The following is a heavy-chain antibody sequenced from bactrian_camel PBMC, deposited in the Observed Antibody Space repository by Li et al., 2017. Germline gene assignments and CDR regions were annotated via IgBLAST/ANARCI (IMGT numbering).Heavy chain of an antibody. Sequence: HVQLVESGGGSVQAGGSLRLSCKVSGFPLSSGCMGWFRQAPGKEREAVATIARDGRTRYVDSVKGRFTTSLDTAKSMFYLQMNSLAPEDTAVYYCGVDLGLRRDAACDGMDYGGKGTQVTVS. V-gene: IGHV3S57*01. D-gene: IGHD5*01. CDR2: IARDGRT. CDR1: GFPLSSGC. J-gene: IGHJ7*01.